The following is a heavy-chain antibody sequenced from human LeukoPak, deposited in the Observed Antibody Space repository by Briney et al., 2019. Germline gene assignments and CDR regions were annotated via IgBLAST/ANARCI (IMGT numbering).Heavy chain of an antibody. V-gene: IGHV3-21*01. Sequence: GGSLRLSCAASGFTFISYCMNWVRQAPGKGLEWVSSISSSSSYIYYADSVKARFTISRDNAKNSLYLQMNSLRAEDTAVYYCARMYSSSSVTDYWGQGTLVTVSS. CDR1: GFTFISYC. CDR2: ISSSSSYI. CDR3: ARMYSSSSVTDY. J-gene: IGHJ4*02. D-gene: IGHD6-13*01.